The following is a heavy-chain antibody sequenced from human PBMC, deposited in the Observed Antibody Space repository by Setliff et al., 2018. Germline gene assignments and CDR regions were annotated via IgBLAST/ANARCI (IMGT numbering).Heavy chain of an antibody. Sequence: SVKVSCKASRGTFSSYGITWVRQAPGQGLEWMGGIIPIFGTTDYAQKFHGRVTIITDESTSTAYMELSSLTSDDTAVYYCAREGVDTRSSTDYRYYMDVWGKGTTVTVSS. CDR1: RGTFSSYG. V-gene: IGHV1-69*05. CDR2: IIPIFGTT. CDR3: AREGVDTRSSTDYRYYMDV. D-gene: IGHD5-18*01. J-gene: IGHJ6*03.